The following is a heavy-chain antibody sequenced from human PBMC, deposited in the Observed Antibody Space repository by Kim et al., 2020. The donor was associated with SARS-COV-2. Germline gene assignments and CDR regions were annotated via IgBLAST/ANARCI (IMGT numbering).Heavy chain of an antibody. CDR2: ISNGGNT. Sequence: GGSLRLSCAASGFTFSDYAMAWIRQAPGKGLEWVSAISNGGNTYYTDSVRGRLTFSRDNSKNTLYLQMNTLRAEDTAIYYCAKGTLASCRGPICYSLHYWGQGTLVTVSS. CDR3: AKGTLASCRGPICYSLHY. J-gene: IGHJ4*02. D-gene: IGHD2-15*01. CDR1: GFTFSDYA. V-gene: IGHV3-23*01.